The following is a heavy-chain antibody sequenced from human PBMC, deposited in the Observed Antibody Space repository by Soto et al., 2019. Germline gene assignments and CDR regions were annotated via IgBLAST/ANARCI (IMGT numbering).Heavy chain of an antibody. CDR3: ARGLSWTTFGMDV. D-gene: IGHD3-3*01. CDR2: IWYDGSNK. Sequence: GGSLRLSCAASGFTFSSYGMHWVRQAPGKGLEWVAVIWYDGSNKYYADSVKGRFTISRDNSKNTLYLQMNSLRAEDTAVYYCARGLSWTTFGMDVWGQGTTVTVSS. J-gene: IGHJ6*02. V-gene: IGHV3-33*01. CDR1: GFTFSSYG.